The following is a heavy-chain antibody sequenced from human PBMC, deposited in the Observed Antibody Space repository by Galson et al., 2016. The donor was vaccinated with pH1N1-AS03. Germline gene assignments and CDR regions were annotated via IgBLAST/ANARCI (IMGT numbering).Heavy chain of an antibody. V-gene: IGHV3-33*06. CDR2: SWKDGRNE. J-gene: IGHJ4*02. D-gene: IGHD1-1*01. Sequence: SLRLSCAASGFSFSNYPMHWVRQAPGKGLEWVAVSWKDGRNEDYADSVKGRFTISRDNSNNMLFLQMNSLRADDMAVCYCAKGSGDWGPGTLVTVSS. CDR3: AKGSGD. CDR1: GFSFSNYP.